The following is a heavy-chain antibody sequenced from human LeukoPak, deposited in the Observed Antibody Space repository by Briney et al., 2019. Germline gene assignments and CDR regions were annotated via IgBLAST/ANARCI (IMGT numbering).Heavy chain of an antibody. CDR3: ARGAWNYALGNWFDP. V-gene: IGHV1-69*06. CDR2: IIPIFGTA. CDR1: GGTFSSYA. Sequence: SVKVSCKASGGTFSSYAISWVRQAPGQGLEWMGGIIPIFGTANYAQKFQGRVTITADKSTSTAYMELSSLRSEDTAVYYCARGAWNYALGNWFDPWGQGTLVTVSS. D-gene: IGHD1-7*01. J-gene: IGHJ5*02.